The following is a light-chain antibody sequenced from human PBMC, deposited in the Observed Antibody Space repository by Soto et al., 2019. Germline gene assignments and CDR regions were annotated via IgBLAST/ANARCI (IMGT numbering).Light chain of an antibody. Sequence: DMVMTQSPLSLPVTAGAPASISFRSSQSPLYTNGKTYLSWFQQRPGQSPRRLIYEVSIRDSGVPDRFSGSGSGTDFTLKISRVEAEDVGIYYCMQGTHWPLTFGQGTKVDIK. CDR2: EVS. J-gene: IGKJ1*01. CDR1: QSPLYTNGKTY. V-gene: IGKV2-30*01. CDR3: MQGTHWPLT.